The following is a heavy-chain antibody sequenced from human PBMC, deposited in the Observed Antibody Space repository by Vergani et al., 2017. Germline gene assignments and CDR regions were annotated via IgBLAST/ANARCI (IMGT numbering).Heavy chain of an antibody. CDR3: ARRDSSSPALDY. D-gene: IGHD6-6*01. Sequence: EVQLVESGGGLVQPGGSLRLSCAASGFIFSTYDMHWVRQATGKGLEWVSAIGTAGDTYYAGSVKGRFTISRENAKNSLYLQMKGLRAGDTAVYYCARRDSSSPALDYWGQGTLVTVSS. J-gene: IGHJ4*02. V-gene: IGHV3-13*01. CDR2: IGTAGDT. CDR1: GFIFSTYD.